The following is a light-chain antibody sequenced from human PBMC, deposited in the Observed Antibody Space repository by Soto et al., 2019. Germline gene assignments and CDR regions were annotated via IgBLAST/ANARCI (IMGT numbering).Light chain of an antibody. J-gene: IGKJ1*01. V-gene: IGKV1-27*01. CDR1: QGISVY. Sequence: DIQLTQSPSSLSTSVGDRVTITCRASQGISVYLAWYQQKVGKVPKLLIYAASTLQSGVPSRFSGSGSGTDFTLTISSLQPEDVATYYCQKYNSAPWTIAQGTKVDIK. CDR2: AAS. CDR3: QKYNSAPWT.